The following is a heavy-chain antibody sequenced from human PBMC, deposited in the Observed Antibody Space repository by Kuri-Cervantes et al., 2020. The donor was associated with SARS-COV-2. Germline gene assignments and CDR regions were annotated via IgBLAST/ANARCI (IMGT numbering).Heavy chain of an antibody. Sequence: ASVKVSCKAPETTFPNYYINWVRQATGQGLEWMGMVKTNSGNTLYAQIFQGRVTMTRDTSTSTVCLELSSLTSEDTAIYYCYCAPKEGFDSWGQGTLVTVSS. J-gene: IGHJ4*02. CDR1: ETTFPNYY. D-gene: IGHD2-21*01. CDR2: VKTNSGNT. CDR3: YCAPKEGFDS. V-gene: IGHV1-8*01.